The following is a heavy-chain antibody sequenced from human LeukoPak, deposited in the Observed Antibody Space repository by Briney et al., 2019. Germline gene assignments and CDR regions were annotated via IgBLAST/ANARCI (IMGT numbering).Heavy chain of an antibody. J-gene: IGHJ4*02. Sequence: GSLRLSCAASGFTFSTYAMNWVRQAPGRGLEWVSGISASGGSTYYADSEKGRFTISRDDSKSTLYLQMNSLRAEDTAVYYCAKRSTSSWYFEYWGQGTLVTVSS. V-gene: IGHV3-23*01. CDR3: AKRSTSSWYFEY. D-gene: IGHD6-13*01. CDR1: GFTFSTYA. CDR2: ISASGGST.